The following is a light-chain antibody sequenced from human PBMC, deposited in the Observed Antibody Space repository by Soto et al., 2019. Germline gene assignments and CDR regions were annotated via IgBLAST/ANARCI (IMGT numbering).Light chain of an antibody. J-gene: IGLJ1*01. CDR2: EVS. CDR1: SSDVGASNY. V-gene: IGLV2-14*01. CDR3: SSYTSSSTLYV. Sequence: QSALTQPASVSGSPGQSITISCVGTSSDVGASNYVSWYQQHPGKAPKLMIYEVSNRPSGVSNRFSGSKSGNTASLTISGLQAEDEADYYCSSYTSSSTLYVFGTGTKLTVL.